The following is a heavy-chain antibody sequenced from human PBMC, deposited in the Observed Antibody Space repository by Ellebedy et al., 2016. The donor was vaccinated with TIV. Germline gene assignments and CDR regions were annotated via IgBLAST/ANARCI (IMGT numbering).Heavy chain of an antibody. Sequence: PGGSLRLSCAASGLTFSSHAMSWVRQAPGKGLEWVSSITASGGNTYYADSGKGHFTIPRGHSKDTLFLQMNSLRARDTAIYFCARDPVGVGPAFDVWGQGTMVTVSS. D-gene: IGHD4-23*01. CDR3: ARDPVGVGPAFDV. CDR1: GLTFSSHA. CDR2: ITASGGNT. V-gene: IGHV3-23*01. J-gene: IGHJ3*01.